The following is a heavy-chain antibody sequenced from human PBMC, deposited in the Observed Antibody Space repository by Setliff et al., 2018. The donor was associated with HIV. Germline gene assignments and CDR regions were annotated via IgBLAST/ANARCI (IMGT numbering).Heavy chain of an antibody. CDR1: GYRFSGYG. CDR3: ARHLTPLLVVVS. Sequence: ASVKVSCKASGYRFSGYGISWVRQAPGQGLEWMGWISADTGNTNFAQKFQGRLTLTTDASTGTGFMELRGLRSDDTAVYYCARHLTPLLVVVSWGQGTPVTVSS. V-gene: IGHV1-18*01. D-gene: IGHD2-15*01. J-gene: IGHJ4*02. CDR2: ISADTGNT.